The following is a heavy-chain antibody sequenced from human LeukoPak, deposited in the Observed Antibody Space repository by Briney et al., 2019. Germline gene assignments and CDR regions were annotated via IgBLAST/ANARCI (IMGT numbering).Heavy chain of an antibody. CDR1: GFTFSSYS. Sequence: QPGGSLRLXCAASGFTFSSYSMNWVRQAPGKGLEWVSYISSSSSTIYYADSVKGRFTISRDNAKNSLYLQMNSLRAEDTAVYYCAREGVKGYNPLGGFDYWGQGTLVTVSS. CDR2: ISSSSSTI. CDR3: AREGVKGYNPLGGFDY. V-gene: IGHV3-48*01. J-gene: IGHJ4*02. D-gene: IGHD1-1*01.